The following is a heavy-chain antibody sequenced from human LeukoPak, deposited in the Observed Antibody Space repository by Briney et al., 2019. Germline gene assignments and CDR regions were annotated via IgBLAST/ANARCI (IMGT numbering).Heavy chain of an antibody. J-gene: IGHJ6*03. V-gene: IGHV4-34*01. D-gene: IGHD2-15*01. CDR3: ARGAVYCSGGSCYFYYYYYMDV. Sequence: SETLSLTCAVNGGSFSGYYWSWIRQPPGKGLEWIGEINHSGSTNYNPSLKSRVTISVDTSKNQFSLKLSSVTAADTAVYYCARGAVYCSGGSCYFYYYYYMDVWGKGTTVTVSS. CDR2: INHSGST. CDR1: GGSFSGYY.